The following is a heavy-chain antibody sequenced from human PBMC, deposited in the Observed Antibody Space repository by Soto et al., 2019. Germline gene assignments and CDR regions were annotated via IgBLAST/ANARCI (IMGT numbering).Heavy chain of an antibody. CDR2: ISSSSTYI. J-gene: IGHJ3*02. D-gene: IGHD3-3*01. CDR1: GFTFSDDG. CDR3: TKGIFGVAPYDAFDS. Sequence: GGLQRHSKTASGFTFSDDGGIWVRKARGKGLEWVSSISSSSTYIYYADSVKGRFTISRDNSKNTLYLQMNSLRAEDTAVYYCTKGIFGVAPYDAFDSWGQGTMVTFSS. V-gene: IGHV3-21*04.